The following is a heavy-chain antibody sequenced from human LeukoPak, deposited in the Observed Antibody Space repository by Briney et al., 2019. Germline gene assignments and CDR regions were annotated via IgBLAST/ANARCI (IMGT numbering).Heavy chain of an antibody. V-gene: IGHV3-23*01. Sequence: AGGSLRLSCAASGFTFSSYAISWVRQAPGKGLEWVSAISGSGGSTYYADSVKGRFTISRDNSKNTLYLQMNSLRAEDTAVYYCAKVGYILTGPRAFDIWGQGTMVTVSS. D-gene: IGHD3-9*01. J-gene: IGHJ3*02. CDR1: GFTFSSYA. CDR2: ISGSGGST. CDR3: AKVGYILTGPRAFDI.